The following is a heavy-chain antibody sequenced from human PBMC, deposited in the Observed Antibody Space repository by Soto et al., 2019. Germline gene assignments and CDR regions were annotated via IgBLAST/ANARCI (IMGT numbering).Heavy chain of an antibody. CDR2: IGAYDGDT. Sequence: QVQLEQSGAEVKNPGASVKVSCKASGYTFSSHGISWVRQAPGQGLEWMGWIGAYDGDTNYAQNLQGRVTMTTDTSTSTAYMELMSLRADDTAMYYCARDRGYSPDSFDIWGQGTMVIVNS. CDR1: GYTFSSHG. CDR3: ARDRGYSPDSFDI. D-gene: IGHD5-18*01. V-gene: IGHV1-18*01. J-gene: IGHJ3*02.